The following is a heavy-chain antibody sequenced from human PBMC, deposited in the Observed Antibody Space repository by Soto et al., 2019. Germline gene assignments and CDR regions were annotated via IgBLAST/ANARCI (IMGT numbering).Heavy chain of an antibody. D-gene: IGHD3-22*01. CDR1: GGSISSGDYY. J-gene: IGHJ6*02. Sequence: SETLSLTCTVSGGSISSGDYYWSWIRQPPGKGLEWIGYIYYSGSTYYNPSLKSRVTISVDTSKNQFSLKLSSVTAADTAVYYCARGAPPPRLRWLSYYGMDVWGQGTTVTVSS. CDR3: ARGAPPPRLRWLSYYGMDV. V-gene: IGHV4-30-4*01. CDR2: IYYSGST.